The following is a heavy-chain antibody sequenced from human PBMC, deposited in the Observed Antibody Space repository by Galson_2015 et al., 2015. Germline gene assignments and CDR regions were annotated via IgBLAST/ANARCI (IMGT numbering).Heavy chain of an antibody. Sequence: SETLSLTCTVSGGSISSGSYYWGWIRQPPGEGLEWIGSIYYSGNTYYNPSLKSRVTISVDTSKNQFSLKLSSVTAADTAMYYCARDRGGVVAMDVWGKGTTVTVSS. J-gene: IGHJ6*04. V-gene: IGHV4-39*07. CDR2: IYYSGNT. D-gene: IGHD2-15*01. CDR1: GGSISSGSYY. CDR3: ARDRGGVVAMDV.